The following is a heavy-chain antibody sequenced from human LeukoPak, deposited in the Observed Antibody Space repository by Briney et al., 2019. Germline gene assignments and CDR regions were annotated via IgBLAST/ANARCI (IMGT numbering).Heavy chain of an antibody. CDR3: ARGLWFGELSYFDY. V-gene: IGHV4-59*01. J-gene: IGHJ4*02. Sequence: SETLSLTCTVSGGSISSYYWSWIRQPPGKGLEWIGYIYYSGSTNYNPSLKSRVTISVDTSKNQFSLKLSSVTAADTAVYYCARGLWFGELSYFDYWGQGTLVTVSS. CDR2: IYYSGST. D-gene: IGHD3-10*01. CDR1: GGSISSYY.